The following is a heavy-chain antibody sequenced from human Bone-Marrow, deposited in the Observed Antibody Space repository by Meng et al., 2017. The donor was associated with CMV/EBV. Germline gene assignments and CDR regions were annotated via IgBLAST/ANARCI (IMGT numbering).Heavy chain of an antibody. CDR3: AREGYDFWSGYPTLYYYGMDV. CDR1: GFTFSSYS. D-gene: IGHD3-3*01. J-gene: IGHJ6*02. Sequence: GESLKISCAASGFTFSSYSMNWVRQAPGKGLEWVSSISSSSSYIYYADSVKGQFTISRDNAKNSLYLQMNSLRAEDTAVYYCAREGYDFWSGYPTLYYYGMDVWGQGTTVTVSS. V-gene: IGHV3-21*01. CDR2: ISSSSSYI.